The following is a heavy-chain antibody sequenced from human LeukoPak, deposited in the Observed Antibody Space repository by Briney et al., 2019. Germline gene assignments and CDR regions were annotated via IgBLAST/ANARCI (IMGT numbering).Heavy chain of an antibody. CDR2: MNPNSGNT. J-gene: IGHJ4*02. CDR1: GYTFTSYD. V-gene: IGHV1-8*01. CDR3: ARDAHTDYYDSSGYGNFDY. D-gene: IGHD3-22*01. Sequence: ASVKVSCKASGYTFTSYDINWVRQATGQGLEWMGWMNPNSGNTGYAQKLQGRVTMTTDASTSTAYMELRSLRSDDTAVYYCARDAHTDYYDSSGYGNFDYWGQGTLVTVSS.